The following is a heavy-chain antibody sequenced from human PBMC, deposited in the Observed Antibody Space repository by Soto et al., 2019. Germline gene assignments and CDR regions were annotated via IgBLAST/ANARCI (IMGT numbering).Heavy chain of an antibody. J-gene: IGHJ3*02. CDR2: IYYSGST. Sequence: SETLSLTCTVSGGSISSYYWGWIRQPPGKGLEYIGYIYYSGSTNYNPSLKSRVTISVDMSREQFSLKLTSVTAADTAVYYCARGHNLGPSTFDIWGQGTSVAVSS. CDR1: GGSISSYY. V-gene: IGHV4-59*01. D-gene: IGHD3-10*01. CDR3: ARGHNLGPSTFDI.